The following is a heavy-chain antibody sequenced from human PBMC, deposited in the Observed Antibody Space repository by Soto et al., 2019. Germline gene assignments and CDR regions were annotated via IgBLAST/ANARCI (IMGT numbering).Heavy chain of an antibody. CDR2: INHSGST. J-gene: IGHJ6*02. CDR3: ARGRYYDFCSGYYLYYYVMAV. D-gene: IGHD3-3*01. CDR1: GGSFSGYY. V-gene: IGHV4-34*01. Sequence: PSETLSLTCAVYGGSFSGYYWSWIRQPPGKGLEWIGEINHSGSTNYNPSLKSRVTISVDTSKNQFSLKLGSVTAADTAVYYCARGRYYDFCSGYYLYYYVMAVWGQGTTVTGSS.